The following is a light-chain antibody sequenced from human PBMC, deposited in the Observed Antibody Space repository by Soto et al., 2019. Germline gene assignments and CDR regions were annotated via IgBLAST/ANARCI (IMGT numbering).Light chain of an antibody. CDR3: QQKKNWPL. V-gene: IGKV3-15*01. J-gene: IGKJ5*01. CDR1: QSVTSY. CDR2: DAS. Sequence: EVVLTQSPATLSFSRGDRGTLSFMASQSVTSYLAWYQPTPGQAPRLRIYDASTRAGGIPGRLGSSWCRAEFTLTISSKQSEDFAVYYCQQKKNWPLFGQGTRLDIK.